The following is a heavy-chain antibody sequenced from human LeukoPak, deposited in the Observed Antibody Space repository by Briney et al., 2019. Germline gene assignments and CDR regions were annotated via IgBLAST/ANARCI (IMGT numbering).Heavy chain of an antibody. J-gene: IGHJ6*02. D-gene: IGHD3-9*01. V-gene: IGHV3-30*02. CDR3: ARGFDYAEEYGMDV. Sequence: PGGSLRLSCATPDSTFSGYGIHWVRQAPGKGLEWVAFIQYDGSNKYYADSVKGRFTISRDNAKNSLYLQMNSLRAEDTAVYYCARGFDYAEEYGMDVWGQGTTVTVSS. CDR1: DSTFSGYG. CDR2: IQYDGSNK.